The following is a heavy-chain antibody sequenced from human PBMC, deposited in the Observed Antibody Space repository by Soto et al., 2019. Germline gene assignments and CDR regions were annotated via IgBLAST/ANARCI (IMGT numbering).Heavy chain of an antibody. Sequence: GGSLRLSCAASGFTFSSYAMSWVRQAPGKGLEWVSAISGSGGSTYYADSVKGRFTISRDNSKNTLYLQMNSLRAEYTAVYYCAKDQGITIFGVADYYYGMDVWGQGTTVSVSS. V-gene: IGHV3-23*01. J-gene: IGHJ6*02. CDR2: ISGSGGST. CDR1: GFTFSSYA. D-gene: IGHD3-3*01. CDR3: AKDQGITIFGVADYYYGMDV.